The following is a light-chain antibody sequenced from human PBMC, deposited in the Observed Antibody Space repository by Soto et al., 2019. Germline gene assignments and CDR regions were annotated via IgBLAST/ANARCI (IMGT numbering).Light chain of an antibody. V-gene: IGLV1-47*01. J-gene: IGLJ2*01. CDR1: SSNIGSNY. CDR2: RNN. Sequence: QAVVTQPPSASGTPGQRVTISGSGSSSNIGSNYVFWYQQLPGTAPKVLMYRNNQRPSGVPDRFSGSKSGTSASLAISGLRSEDEADYYCATWDDSLSGYVVFGGGTKLTVL. CDR3: ATWDDSLSGYVV.